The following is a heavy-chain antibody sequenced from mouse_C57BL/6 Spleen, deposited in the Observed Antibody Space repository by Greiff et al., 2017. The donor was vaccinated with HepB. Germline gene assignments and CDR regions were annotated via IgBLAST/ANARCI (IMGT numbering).Heavy chain of an antibody. D-gene: IGHD2-2*01. CDR3: ARKGAICYGYDPFAY. J-gene: IGHJ3*01. CDR2: INPNNGGT. V-gene: IGHV1-18*01. Sequence: EVQLQQSGPELVKPGASVKIPCKASGYTFTDYNMDWVKQSHGKSLEWIGDINPNNGGTIYNQKFKGKATLTVDKSSSTAYMELRSLTSEDTAVYYCARKGAICYGYDPFAYWGQGTLVTVSA. CDR1: GYTFTDYN.